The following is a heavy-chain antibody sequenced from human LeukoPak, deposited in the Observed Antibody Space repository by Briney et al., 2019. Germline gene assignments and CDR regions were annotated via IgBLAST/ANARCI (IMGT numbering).Heavy chain of an antibody. CDR1: GGSISSSSYY. CDR2: IYTSGST. V-gene: IGHV4-61*02. CDR3: ARDRSGRYFDWLLHGHGMDV. Sequence: SETLSLTCTVSGGSISSSSYYWGWIRQPAGKGLEWIGRIYTSGSTNYNPSLKSRVTISVDTSKNQFSLKLSSVTAADTAVYYCARDRSGRYFDWLLHGHGMDVWGQGTTVTVSS. J-gene: IGHJ6*02. D-gene: IGHD3-9*01.